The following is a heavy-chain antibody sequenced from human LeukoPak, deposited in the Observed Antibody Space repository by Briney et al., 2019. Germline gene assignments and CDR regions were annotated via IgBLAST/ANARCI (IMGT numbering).Heavy chain of an antibody. CDR3: AKVEQNSSYYTGGSFDF. Sequence: GGSLRLPCAASGFTFRSYAMHWVRQAPGKGLEWVALISYDGSDKYYADSVKGRFTVSRDNAKNTLYLQMNSLRAGDTAVYFYAKVEQNSSYYTGGSFDFWGQGTMVTVSS. V-gene: IGHV3-30-3*01. J-gene: IGHJ3*01. D-gene: IGHD1-26*01. CDR1: GFTFRSYA. CDR2: ISYDGSDK.